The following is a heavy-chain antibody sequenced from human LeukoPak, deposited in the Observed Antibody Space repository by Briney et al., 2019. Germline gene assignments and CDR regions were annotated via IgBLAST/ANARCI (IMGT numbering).Heavy chain of an antibody. CDR2: ISYDGSNK. V-gene: IGHV3-30*18. D-gene: IGHD3-3*02. Sequence: GRSLRLSCAASGFTFSSYGMHWVRQAPGKGLEWVAVISYDGSNKYYADSVKGRFTISRDNPRNTLYLQMNILRTEDTAVYYCAKEGTPHVSTWYDLWGQGTQVIVSS. CDR3: AKEGTPHVSTWYDL. J-gene: IGHJ5*02. CDR1: GFTFSSYG.